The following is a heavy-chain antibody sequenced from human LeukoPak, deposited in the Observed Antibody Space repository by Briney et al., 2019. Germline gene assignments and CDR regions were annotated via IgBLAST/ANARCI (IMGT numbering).Heavy chain of an antibody. CDR1: GGSISSYY. V-gene: IGHV4-59*01. D-gene: IGHD6-13*01. Sequence: SETLSLICTVSGGSISSYYWSWLRQPPGKGLEWIGYIYYSGSTNYNRSLKSRVTISVDTSKNQFSLKLSSVTAADTAVYYCARVRAAAGTGAFDIWGQGTMVTVSS. CDR3: ARVRAAAGTGAFDI. CDR2: IYYSGST. J-gene: IGHJ3*02.